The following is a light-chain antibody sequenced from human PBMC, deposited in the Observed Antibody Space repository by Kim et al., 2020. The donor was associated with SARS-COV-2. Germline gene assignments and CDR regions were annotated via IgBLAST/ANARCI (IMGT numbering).Light chain of an antibody. V-gene: IGLV3-19*01. CDR1: SLRSYY. J-gene: IGLJ3*02. CDR2: GKN. Sequence: SSELTQDSAVSVALGQTVRITCQGDSLRSYYASWYQQKPGQAPVLVIYGKNNRPSGITDRFSGSSSGNTASLTITGAQAEDEADYYCNSRDSSGNHLVFG. CDR3: NSRDSSGNHLV.